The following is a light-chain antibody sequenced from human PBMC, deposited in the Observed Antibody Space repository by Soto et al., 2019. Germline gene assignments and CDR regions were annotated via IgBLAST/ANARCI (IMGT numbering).Light chain of an antibody. J-gene: IGKJ2*01. CDR3: QQSGSSPRT. CDR2: DAS. Sequence: EIVLTQSPGTLSLSPGERATLSCRASQSVRSNHLAWYQQKPGQAPRLLIYDASSRAPGITDRFSGSGSGTDFPLTISRLEPEDFAVYYCQQSGSSPRTFGRGTKLEI. V-gene: IGKV3-20*01. CDR1: QSVRSNH.